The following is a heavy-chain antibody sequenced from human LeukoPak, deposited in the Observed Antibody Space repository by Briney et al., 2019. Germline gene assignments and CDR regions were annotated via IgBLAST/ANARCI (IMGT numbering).Heavy chain of an antibody. Sequence: SVKVSCKASGGTFSSYAISWVRQAPGQGLEWMGGIIPIFGTANHAQKFQGRVTITADESTSTAYMELSSLRSEDTAVYYCARAYDYVWGSYRYMEDYYYGMDVWGQGTTVTVSS. CDR3: ARAYDYVWGSYRYMEDYYYGMDV. CDR2: IIPIFGTA. V-gene: IGHV1-69*01. CDR1: GGTFSSYA. D-gene: IGHD3-16*02. J-gene: IGHJ6*02.